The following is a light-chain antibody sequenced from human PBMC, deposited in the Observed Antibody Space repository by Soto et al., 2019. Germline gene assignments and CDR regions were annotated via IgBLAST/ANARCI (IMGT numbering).Light chain of an antibody. CDR1: QSISSNY. V-gene: IGKV3-20*01. Sequence: EIVLTQSPGTLSLSPGERATLSCWASQSISSNYLAWYQQKPCQPPRLLISGSSIRATGIPKRFSGSASGTNFTLTSSSLEPEEFAVFYCQQYGSSPFTFGPGTKVDFK. J-gene: IGKJ3*01. CDR2: GSS. CDR3: QQYGSSPFT.